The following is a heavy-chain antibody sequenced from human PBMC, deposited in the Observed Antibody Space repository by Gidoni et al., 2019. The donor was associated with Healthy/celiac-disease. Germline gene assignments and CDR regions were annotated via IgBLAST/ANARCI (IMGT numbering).Heavy chain of an antibody. D-gene: IGHD3-16*01. CDR3: AKDGGGSCRAFDI. Sequence: EVQLLESGGGLVQPGGSLSLSCAASGFPFSSYAMSWVRQAPGKGLEWVSAISGSGGSTYYADSVKGRFTISRDNSKNTLDLQMNSLRAEDTAVYYCAKDGGGSCRAFDIWGQGTMVTVSS. CDR2: ISGSGGST. CDR1: GFPFSSYA. J-gene: IGHJ3*02. V-gene: IGHV3-23*01.